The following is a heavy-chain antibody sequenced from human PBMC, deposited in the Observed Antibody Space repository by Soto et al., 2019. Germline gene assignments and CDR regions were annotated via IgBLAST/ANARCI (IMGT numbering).Heavy chain of an antibody. CDR3: AKGAIGRLDD. Sequence: DVQLLDSGGGLVQPGRSLRLSCAASGFTFSNYAMSWVRQAPGKGLEWVSTIRASGVTTFYADSARGRFTISRDNSKNTLSLQMNSLTADDTSIYYGAKGAIGRLDDWGQGTLVTVSS. V-gene: IGHV3-23*01. J-gene: IGHJ4*02. D-gene: IGHD2-15*01. CDR2: IRASGVTT. CDR1: GFTFSNYA.